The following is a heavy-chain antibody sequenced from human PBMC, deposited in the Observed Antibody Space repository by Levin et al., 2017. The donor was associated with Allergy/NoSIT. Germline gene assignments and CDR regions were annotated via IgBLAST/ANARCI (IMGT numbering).Heavy chain of an antibody. CDR3: TTEHDYGDYTNCFES. CDR1: GFRFSNAW. CDR2: IKSKIDGGTT. Sequence: LSLTCAASGFRFSNAWMNWVRPTPGKGLEWVGRIKSKIDGGTTDYAAPVKDRFIISRDDSKNTLFLQMNNLKTEDTAVYYCTTEHDYGDYTNCFESWGQGTLVTVSS. D-gene: IGHD4-17*01. V-gene: IGHV3-15*07. J-gene: IGHJ5*01.